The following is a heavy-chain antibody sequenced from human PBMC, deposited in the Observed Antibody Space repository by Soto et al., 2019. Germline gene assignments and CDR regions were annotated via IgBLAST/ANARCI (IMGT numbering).Heavy chain of an antibody. V-gene: IGHV3-74*03. J-gene: IGHJ6*02. CDR1: GLTFRSYW. Sequence: PGGSLRLSCAASGLTFRSYWMHWVRQAPGKGLVWVSRINTDGSVAMYVDSVKGRFTISRDNSKNTLYLQMNSLRAEDTAVYYCARDRIPTGMDVWGQGTTVTVS. CDR3: ARDRIPTGMDV. CDR2: INTDGSVA.